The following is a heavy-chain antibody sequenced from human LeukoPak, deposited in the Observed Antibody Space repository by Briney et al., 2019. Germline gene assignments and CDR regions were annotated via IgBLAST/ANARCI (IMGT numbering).Heavy chain of an antibody. Sequence: ASVKVSCKASGYIFTNYGISWVRQAPGQGLEWMGWISAYNGNTNYAQKLQGRVTMTTDTSTSTAYMEVRNLRSGDTAVYYCARLSGNYPLDYWGQGTLVTVSS. D-gene: IGHD1-26*01. CDR2: ISAYNGNT. CDR3: ARLSGNYPLDY. J-gene: IGHJ4*02. CDR1: GYIFTNYG. V-gene: IGHV1-18*01.